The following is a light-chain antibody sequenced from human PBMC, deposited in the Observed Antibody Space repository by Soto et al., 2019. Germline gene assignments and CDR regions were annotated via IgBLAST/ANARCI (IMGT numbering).Light chain of an antibody. J-gene: IGKJ1*01. Sequence: AIRMTQSPSSLPASTGERLTITCRASQGISNYLAWYQQKPGEAPTVLIYAASTLQSGVPSRFSGSGSGTDFTLTISWLQSEDFATYYCQQYYSYPRTFGQGTKVEI. V-gene: IGKV1-8*01. CDR1: QGISNY. CDR3: QQYYSYPRT. CDR2: AAS.